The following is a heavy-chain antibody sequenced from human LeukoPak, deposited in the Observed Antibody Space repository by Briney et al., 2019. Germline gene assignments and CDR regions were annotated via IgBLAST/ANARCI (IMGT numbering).Heavy chain of an antibody. CDR3: AREEDSSTIRSSHGMDV. Sequence: PGGSLRLSCATSGFTFSIYTRNWVRQPPGKGLEWVSCISSGGTYIYNADSVKGRFTISRDNAKNSLYLQMNNLRAEDTAVYYCAREEDSSTIRSSHGMDVWGQGTTVTVSS. CDR1: GFTFSIYT. J-gene: IGHJ6*02. CDR2: ISSGGTYI. V-gene: IGHV3-21*01. D-gene: IGHD6-6*01.